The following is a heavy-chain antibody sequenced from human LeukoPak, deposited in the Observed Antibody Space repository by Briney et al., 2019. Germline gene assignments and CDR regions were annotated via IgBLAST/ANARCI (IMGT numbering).Heavy chain of an antibody. CDR2: IRPSGST. Sequence: ASVKVSCKASGYSFTSYYIHWVRQAPGQGLEYMGIIRPSGSTAYAQRFQGRVTMTRDASTSAVYMELSSLRSEDTAVYYCAREGPETYYFDFWGQGTLVIVSS. V-gene: IGHV1-46*01. CDR3: AREGPETYYFDF. J-gene: IGHJ4*02. CDR1: GYSFTSYY. D-gene: IGHD5-24*01.